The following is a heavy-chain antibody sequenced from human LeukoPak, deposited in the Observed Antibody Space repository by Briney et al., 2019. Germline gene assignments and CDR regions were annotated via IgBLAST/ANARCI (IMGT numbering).Heavy chain of an antibody. J-gene: IGHJ4*02. Sequence: GGSLRLSCAASGFTFSTYAMSWVRQAPGKGLEWVSDINGSGGSTYYADSVKGRFTISRDNSKNTLYLQMNSLRAEDTAIYYCAKNRGAPLWGQGTLVTVSS. CDR2: INGSGGST. V-gene: IGHV3-23*01. D-gene: IGHD2/OR15-2a*01. CDR3: AKNRGAPL. CDR1: GFTFSTYA.